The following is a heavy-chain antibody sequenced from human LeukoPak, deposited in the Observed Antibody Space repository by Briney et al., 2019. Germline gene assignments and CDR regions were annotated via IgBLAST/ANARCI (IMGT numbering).Heavy chain of an antibody. Sequence: TSETLSLTCTVSGGSISSGLYYWIWIRQHPGKGLEWIGYIYDSGTTYYNPSLKSRVTISVDTSKNQVSLKLSSVTAADTAVYYCARDRFIAAAAFDYWGQGTLVTVSS. CDR2: IYDSGTT. V-gene: IGHV4-31*03. J-gene: IGHJ4*02. D-gene: IGHD6-13*01. CDR3: ARDRFIAAAAFDY. CDR1: GGSISSGLYY.